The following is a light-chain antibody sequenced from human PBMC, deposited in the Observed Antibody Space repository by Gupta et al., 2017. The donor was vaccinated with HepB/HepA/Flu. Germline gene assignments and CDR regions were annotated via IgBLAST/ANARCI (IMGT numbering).Light chain of an antibody. Sequence: DIVMTQSPDSLVMSLGERATINCKSSQSILHNSNNRNYLAWYQQKPGQPPKLLIYWASTRESGVPDRLSGSGSGTDFTLTISSLQAEDVAVYYCQQYHSTPLTFGGGTKVEIK. CDR3: QQYHSTPLT. V-gene: IGKV4-1*01. J-gene: IGKJ4*01. CDR1: QSILHNSNNRNY. CDR2: WAS.